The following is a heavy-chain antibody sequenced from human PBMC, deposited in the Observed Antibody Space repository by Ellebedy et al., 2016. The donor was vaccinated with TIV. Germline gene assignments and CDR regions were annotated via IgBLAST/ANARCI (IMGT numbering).Heavy chain of an antibody. CDR1: GSSISSGYY. Sequence: MPSETLSLTCSVSGSSISSGYYWGWIRQPPGRGLEWLGSMYHSGSTYFSPSLKGRVTRSVDTSKNQFSLRLSSVTAADTAVYYCARDGAGRWDHWGPGTLVTVSS. CDR3: ARDGAGRWDH. CDR2: MYHSGST. J-gene: IGHJ4*02. V-gene: IGHV4-38-2*02. D-gene: IGHD4-23*01.